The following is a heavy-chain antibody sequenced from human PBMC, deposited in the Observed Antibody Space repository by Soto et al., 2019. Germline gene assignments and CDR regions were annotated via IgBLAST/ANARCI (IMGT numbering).Heavy chain of an antibody. CDR2: ISAYNGNT. CDR1: GYTFTSYG. CDR3: ARDRTSYGSGMGYYGMDV. Sequence: ASVKVSCKASGYTFTSYGISWVRQAPGQGLEWMGWISAYNGNTNYAQKLQGRVTMTTDTSTSTAYMELRSLRSDDTAVYYCARDRTSYGSGMGYYGMDVWGKGTTVTVSS. V-gene: IGHV1-18*01. J-gene: IGHJ6*04. D-gene: IGHD3-10*01.